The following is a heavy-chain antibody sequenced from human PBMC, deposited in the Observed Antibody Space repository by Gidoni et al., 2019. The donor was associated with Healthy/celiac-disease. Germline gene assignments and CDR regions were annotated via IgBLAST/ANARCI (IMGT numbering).Heavy chain of an antibody. V-gene: IGHV1-69*01. CDR1: GGTFSSYA. CDR2: IIPIFGTA. Sequence: QVQLVQSGAEVKKPGSSVKVSCKASGGTFSSYAISWVRQAPGQGLEWMGGIIPIFGTANYAQKFQGRVTITADESTSTAYMELSSLRSEDTAVYYCARRPQGGRWLQGAYYYYYGMDVWGQGTTVTVSS. CDR3: ARRPQGGRWLQGAYYYYYGMDV. D-gene: IGHD5-12*01. J-gene: IGHJ6*02.